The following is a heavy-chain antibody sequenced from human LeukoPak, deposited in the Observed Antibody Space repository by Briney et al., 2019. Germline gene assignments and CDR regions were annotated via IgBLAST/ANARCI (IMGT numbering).Heavy chain of an antibody. CDR1: GFTFSSYG. D-gene: IGHD6-13*01. CDR3: AKDRTAAADTMDV. J-gene: IGHJ6*03. CDR2: IRYDGSNK. V-gene: IGHV3-30*02. Sequence: PGGSLRLSCAASGFTFSSYGMHWVRQAPGKGLEWVAFIRYDGSNKYYADSVKGRFTISRDNSKNTLYLQMNSLRAEDTAVYYCAKDRTAAADTMDVWGKGTTVTVSS.